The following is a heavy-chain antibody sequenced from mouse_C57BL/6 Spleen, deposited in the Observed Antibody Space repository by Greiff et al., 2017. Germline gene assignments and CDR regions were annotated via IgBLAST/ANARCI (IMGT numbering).Heavy chain of an antibody. J-gene: IGHJ4*01. Sequence: EVQLQQSGPELVKPGASVKISCKASGYTFTDYYMNWVKQSHGKSLEWIGDINPNNGGTSYNQKFKGKATLTVDQSSSTAYMELRSLTSEDSAVYYCARGVYGYDGGYYAMDYWGQGTSVTVSS. CDR1: GYTFTDYY. V-gene: IGHV1-26*01. CDR2: INPNNGGT. CDR3: ARGVYGYDGGYYAMDY. D-gene: IGHD2-2*01.